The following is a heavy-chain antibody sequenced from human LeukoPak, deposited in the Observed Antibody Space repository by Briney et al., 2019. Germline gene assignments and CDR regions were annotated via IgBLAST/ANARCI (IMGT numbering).Heavy chain of an antibody. V-gene: IGHV3-64*01. Sequence: GGSLRLSCAASGFTFSSYAMHWVRQAPGKGLEYVSAISSNGGSTYYANSVKGRFTISRDNSKNTLYLRMGSLRAEDMAVYYCAGAGAYYYDSSGYYGTYYYGMDVWGQGTTVTVSS. D-gene: IGHD3-22*01. CDR2: ISSNGGST. J-gene: IGHJ6*02. CDR1: GFTFSSYA. CDR3: AGAGAYYYDSSGYYGTYYYGMDV.